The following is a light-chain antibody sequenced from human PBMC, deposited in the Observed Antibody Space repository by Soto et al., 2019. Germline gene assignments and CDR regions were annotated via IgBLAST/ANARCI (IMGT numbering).Light chain of an antibody. J-gene: IGKJ5*01. Sequence: EVVLTQSPDTLSLSPGERATLSCRASQSVAGSYLAWYQQKPGQAPRLLIYGASSRATGFPDRFSGSGSGTDFTLTISGLEPEDSAVYYCQQYGSSSEITFGQGTRLE. V-gene: IGKV3-20*01. CDR1: QSVAGSY. CDR3: QQYGSSSEIT. CDR2: GAS.